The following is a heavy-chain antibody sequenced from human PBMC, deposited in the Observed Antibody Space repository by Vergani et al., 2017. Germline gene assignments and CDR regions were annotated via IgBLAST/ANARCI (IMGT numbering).Heavy chain of an antibody. CDR1: GFTFSSYS. Sequence: EVQLVESGGGLVQPGGSLRLSCAASGFTFSSYSMNWVRQAPGKGLEWVSYISSSSSTIYYADSVKGRFTISRDNAKHSLYLQMNSLGAEATAVYYCARGWRYYDFWSGYYEGDYYYGMDVWGQGTTVTVSS. J-gene: IGHJ6*02. CDR3: ARGWRYYDFWSGYYEGDYYYGMDV. V-gene: IGHV3-48*01. CDR2: ISSSSSTI. D-gene: IGHD3-3*01.